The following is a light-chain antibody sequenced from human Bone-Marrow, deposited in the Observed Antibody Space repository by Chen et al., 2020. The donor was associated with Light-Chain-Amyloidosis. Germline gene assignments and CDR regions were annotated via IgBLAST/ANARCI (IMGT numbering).Light chain of an antibody. CDR2: DVT. Sequence: QSALTQPASVSGSPGQSITIPCTGTSSDVGGYNLVSWYHQHPGKAPKLMIYDVTQRPSGVSNRFSGSKSGNMASLTISGLQAEDEADYYCYSYVGSSTYVFGSGTKVTVL. J-gene: IGLJ1*01. CDR3: YSYVGSSTYV. CDR1: SSDVGGYNL. V-gene: IGLV2-23*02.